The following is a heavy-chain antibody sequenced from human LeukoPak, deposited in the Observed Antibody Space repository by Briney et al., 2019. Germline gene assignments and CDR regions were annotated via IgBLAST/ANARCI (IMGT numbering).Heavy chain of an antibody. CDR2: ISSSGSTI. J-gene: IGHJ4*02. Sequence: GGSLRLSCAASGFTFSDYYMSWIRQAPGKGLEWVSYISSSGSTIYYADSVKGRFTISRDNSKNTLYLQMNSLRAEDTAAYYCAKSAGDFWSGDYFDYWGQGTLVTVSS. V-gene: IGHV3-11*01. CDR1: GFTFSDYY. D-gene: IGHD3-3*01. CDR3: AKSAGDFWSGDYFDY.